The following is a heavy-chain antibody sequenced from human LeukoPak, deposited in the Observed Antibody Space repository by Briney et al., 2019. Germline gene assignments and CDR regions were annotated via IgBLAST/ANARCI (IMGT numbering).Heavy chain of an antibody. CDR2: ISWDGGTT. CDR1: GFIFDDYT. Sequence: PGGSLRLSCAASGFIFDDYTMHWVRQAPGKGLEWVSLISWDGGTTYYADSVRGRFTISRDNSKNSLYLQMNGLRTEDTALYYYASQYLVGAVDYWGQGTLVTVSS. V-gene: IGHV3-43*01. CDR3: ASQYLVGAVDY. D-gene: IGHD1-26*01. J-gene: IGHJ4*02.